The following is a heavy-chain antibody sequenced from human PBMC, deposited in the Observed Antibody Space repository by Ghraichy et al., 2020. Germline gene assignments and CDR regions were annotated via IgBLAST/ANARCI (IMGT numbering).Heavy chain of an antibody. J-gene: IGHJ4*02. CDR2: ISSSSSYI. CDR3: ARDIWELRHVDDY. V-gene: IGHV3-21*01. D-gene: IGHD1-26*01. CDR1: GFTFSSYS. Sequence: GGSLRLSCAASGFTFSSYSMNWVRQAPGKGLEWVSSISSSSSYIYYADSVKGRFTISRDNAKNSLYLQLNSLRAEDTAVYYCARDIWELRHVDDYWGQGTLVTVSS.